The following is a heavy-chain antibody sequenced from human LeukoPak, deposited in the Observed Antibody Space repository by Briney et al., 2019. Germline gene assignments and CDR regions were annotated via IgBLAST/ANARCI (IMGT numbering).Heavy chain of an antibody. CDR1: GGSISSSNW. Sequence: NSSETLSLTCAVSGGSISSSNWWSWVRQPPGKGLEWIGEIYHSGSTNYNPSLKNRVTISVDTSKNQSSLKLSSVTAADTAVYYCARDRMYYYGMDVWGQGTTVTVSS. V-gene: IGHV4-4*02. CDR2: IYHSGST. J-gene: IGHJ6*02. CDR3: ARDRMYYYGMDV.